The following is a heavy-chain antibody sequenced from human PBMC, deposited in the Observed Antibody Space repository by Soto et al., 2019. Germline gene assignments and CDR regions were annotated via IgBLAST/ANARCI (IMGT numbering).Heavy chain of an antibody. D-gene: IGHD2-15*01. CDR3: ATAPRYSGHYYYAMDV. V-gene: IGHV1-3*01. CDR2: IHAGNGDT. Sequence: GASVKVSCKASGYTFTNYAMHWVRQAPGQRLEWMGWIHAGNGDTKYSQKFQGRVTITRDTSATTAYMELSRLRSEDTALYYCATAPRYSGHYYYAMDVWGQGTTVTVYS. CDR1: GYTFTNYA. J-gene: IGHJ6*02.